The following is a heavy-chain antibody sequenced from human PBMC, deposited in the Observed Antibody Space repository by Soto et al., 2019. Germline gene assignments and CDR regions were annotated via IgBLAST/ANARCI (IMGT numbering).Heavy chain of an antibody. CDR2: ISTDNGNT. V-gene: IGHV1-18*01. CDR3: ARALAYSGYAGMDV. CDR1: GYTFTIYG. Sequence: QVQLVQSGGEVKKPGASVKVSCKASGYTFTIYGINWVRQAPGQGREWMGWISTDNGNTNYAQKLQGRVTMTTDTSTRTAYMELRSLRSDDTAVYYCARALAYSGYAGMDVWGQGTTVTVSS. J-gene: IGHJ6*02. D-gene: IGHD5-12*01.